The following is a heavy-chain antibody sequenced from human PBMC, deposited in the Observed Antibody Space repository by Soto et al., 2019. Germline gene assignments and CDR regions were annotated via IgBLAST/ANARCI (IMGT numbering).Heavy chain of an antibody. D-gene: IGHD6-13*01. Sequence: ASVKISCKASGGTFSSYAISWVRQAPGQGLEWMGGIIPIFGTATYEQKFQGRVTITAEESTSTANMELSSLRSEDTAGYYCGGYSSSWYEAVDIGGQGTMVTVSS. V-gene: IGHV1-69*13. J-gene: IGHJ3*02. CDR1: GGTFSSYA. CDR3: GGYSSSWYEAVDI. CDR2: IIPIFGTA.